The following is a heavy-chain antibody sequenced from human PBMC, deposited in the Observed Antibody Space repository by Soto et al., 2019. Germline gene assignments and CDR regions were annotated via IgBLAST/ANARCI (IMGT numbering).Heavy chain of an antibody. CDR3: ARVTPGNNLYYFSGLDF. D-gene: IGHD1-1*01. CDR2: ISYEGSNT. CDR1: GFNFDTYG. Sequence: LRLSCVASGFNFDTYGIHWVRQAPGKGLQWVALISYEGSNTYYADSVRGRFTISRDNSKNTLYLQMNTLRPEDTGVYYCARVTPGNNLYYFSGLDFWGQGTSVTVSS. V-gene: IGHV3-30-3*01. J-gene: IGHJ6*02.